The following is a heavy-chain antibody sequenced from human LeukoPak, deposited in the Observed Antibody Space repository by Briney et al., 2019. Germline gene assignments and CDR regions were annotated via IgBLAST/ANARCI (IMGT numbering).Heavy chain of an antibody. CDR1: GFTFSDHY. V-gene: IGHV3-72*01. Sequence: GGSLRLSCAASGFTFSDHYMDWVRQAPGKGLEWVGRTRNKANSYTTEYAASVKGRFTISRDDSKNSLYLQMNSLRAEDTAVYYCARAPVTTGEYYFDFWGQGTLVTVSS. D-gene: IGHD4-11*01. CDR3: ARAPVTTGEYYFDF. CDR2: TRNKANSYTT. J-gene: IGHJ4*02.